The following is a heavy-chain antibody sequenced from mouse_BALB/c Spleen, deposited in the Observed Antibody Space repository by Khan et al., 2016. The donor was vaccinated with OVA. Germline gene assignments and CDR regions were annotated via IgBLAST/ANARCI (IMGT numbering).Heavy chain of an antibody. D-gene: IGHD2-14*01. J-gene: IGHJ3*01. Sequence: VQLKQSGPDLVKPGASVKISCKASGYSFTAYYMHWVKLSHGKSLECIGRINPNTDNTNYNQKFKGKAILTVDTSSSTAFMELLSLTSEESAVYFCARGYCFFDYWGQGTLVTVSA. V-gene: IGHV1-34*02. CDR1: GYSFTAYY. CDR3: ARGYCFFDY. CDR2: INPNTDNT.